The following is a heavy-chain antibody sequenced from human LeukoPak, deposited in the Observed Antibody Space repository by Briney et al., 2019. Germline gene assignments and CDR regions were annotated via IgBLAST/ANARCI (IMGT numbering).Heavy chain of an antibody. Sequence: SETLSLTCTVSGGSISSSSYYWGWIRPPPGKGLEWIGSIYYSGSTYYNPSLKSRVTISVDTSKNQFSLKLSSVTAADTAVYYCARRAVAGFDYFDYWGQGTLVTVSS. V-gene: IGHV4-39*01. CDR1: GGSISSSSYY. CDR2: IYYSGST. CDR3: ARRAVAGFDYFDY. D-gene: IGHD6-19*01. J-gene: IGHJ4*02.